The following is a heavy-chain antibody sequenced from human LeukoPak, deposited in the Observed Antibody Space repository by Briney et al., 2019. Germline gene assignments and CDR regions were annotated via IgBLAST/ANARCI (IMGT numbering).Heavy chain of an antibody. V-gene: IGHV1-69*05. CDR1: GGTFSSYA. CDR3: ARGPTPYYDFWSGYSRTYYYYYMDV. Sequence: SVKVSCKASGGTFSSYAISWVRQAPGQGLEWMGGIIPIFGTANYAQKFQGRVTITTDESTSTAYMELSSLRSEDTAVYYCARGPTPYYDFWSGYSRTYYYYYMDVWGKGTTVTVSS. D-gene: IGHD3-3*01. CDR2: IIPIFGTA. J-gene: IGHJ6*03.